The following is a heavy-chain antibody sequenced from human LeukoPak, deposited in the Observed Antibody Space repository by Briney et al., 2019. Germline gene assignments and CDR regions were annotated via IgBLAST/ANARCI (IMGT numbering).Heavy chain of an antibody. J-gene: IGHJ6*04. CDR3: ARERLGFRVDV. CDR2: INTSGNT. D-gene: IGHD3-10*01. CDR1: GDSISNYY. Sequence: TSETLSLTCTVFGDSISNYYWTWLRQSAGKGLQWIGRINTSGNTNYNPYLKSRVTMSLDTSKNQFSLNLSSVTAADTAVYYCARERLGFRVDVWGKGTTVTVSS. V-gene: IGHV4-4*07.